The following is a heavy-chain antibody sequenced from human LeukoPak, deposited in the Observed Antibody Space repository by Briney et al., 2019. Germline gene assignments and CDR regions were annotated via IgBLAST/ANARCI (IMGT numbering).Heavy chain of an antibody. Sequence: PSETLSLTCTVSGGSISSYYWSWIRQPPGKGLEWIGYIYYSGSTNYNPSLKSRVTISVDTSKNQFSLKLSSVTAADTAVYYCASDYGDYEGDAFDIWGQGTMVTASS. V-gene: IGHV4-59*01. CDR3: ASDYGDYEGDAFDI. CDR2: IYYSGST. J-gene: IGHJ3*02. D-gene: IGHD4-17*01. CDR1: GGSISSYY.